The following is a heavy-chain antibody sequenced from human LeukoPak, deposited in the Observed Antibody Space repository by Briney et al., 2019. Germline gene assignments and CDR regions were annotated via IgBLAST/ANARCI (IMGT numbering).Heavy chain of an antibody. CDR2: ISSSSSYI. J-gene: IGHJ4*02. CDR1: GLTFSTSW. CDR3: ARIGIAATS. Sequence: GGSLRLSCAVSGLTFSTSWITWIRQAPGKGLEWVSSISSSSSYIYYADSVKGRFTISRDNAKNSLYLQMNSLRAEDTAVYYCARIGIAATSWGQGTLITVSS. V-gene: IGHV3-21*01. D-gene: IGHD6-13*01.